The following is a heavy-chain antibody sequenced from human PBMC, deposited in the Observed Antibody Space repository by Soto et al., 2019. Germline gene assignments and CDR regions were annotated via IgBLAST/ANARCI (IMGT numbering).Heavy chain of an antibody. D-gene: IGHD3-3*01. CDR1: GGSVSSCSYY. Sequence: SETLSLTCTVSGGSVSSCSYYWSWIRQPPGKGLELIGYIYYSGSTNYNPSLKSRVTISVDTSKSQFSLNLRSVTAADAAVYYCASPRQGNYDFLSGYYALDYWRPGTLVTVSS. CDR2: IYYSGST. J-gene: IGHJ4*02. V-gene: IGHV4-61*01. CDR3: ASPRQGNYDFLSGYYALDY.